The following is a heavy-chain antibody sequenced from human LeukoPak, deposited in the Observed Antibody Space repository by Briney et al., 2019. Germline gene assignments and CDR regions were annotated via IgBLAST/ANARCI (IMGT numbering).Heavy chain of an antibody. V-gene: IGHV3-74*01. CDR1: GFTFSSYW. CDR2: INSDGRST. Sequence: GGSLRLSCAASGFTFSSYWMHWVRQAPGKGLVWVSRINSDGRSTTYADSVKGRFTASRDNAKNTLYLQMNSLRAEDTAVYYCARGGGNGGLDYWGQGTLVTVSS. CDR3: ARGGGNGGLDY. J-gene: IGHJ4*02. D-gene: IGHD4-23*01.